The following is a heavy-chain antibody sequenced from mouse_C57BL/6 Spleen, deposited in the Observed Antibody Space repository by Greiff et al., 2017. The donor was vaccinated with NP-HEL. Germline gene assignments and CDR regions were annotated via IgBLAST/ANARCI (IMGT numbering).Heavy chain of an antibody. CDR1: GFTFSDFY. D-gene: IGHD2-4*01. CDR2: SRNKANDYTT. J-gene: IGHJ4*01. V-gene: IGHV7-1*01. CDR3: ARDYDSVMDY. Sequence: EVNVVESGGGLVQSGRSLRLSCATSGFTFSDFYMEWVRQAPGKGLEWIAASRNKANDYTTEYSASVKGRFIVSRDTSQSILYIQMNALRAEDTAIYYCARDYDSVMDYWGQGTSVTVSS.